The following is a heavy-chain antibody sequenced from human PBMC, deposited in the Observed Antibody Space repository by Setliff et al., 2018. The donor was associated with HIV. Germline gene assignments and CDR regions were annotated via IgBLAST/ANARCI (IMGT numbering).Heavy chain of an antibody. J-gene: IGHJ1*01. CDR2: ILPLVDKT. CDR1: GGTFSNYV. D-gene: IGHD5-18*01. CDR3: ARGWSEDTSMVQVEYFEH. V-gene: IGHV1-69*10. Sequence: GASVKVSCKPSGGTFSNYVISWVRQAPGQGFEWMGGILPLVDKTNYPQKFQGRVTMTEDTSTDTAYMELRSLRSEDTAVYFCARGWSEDTSMVQVEYFEHWGQGTLVTVSS.